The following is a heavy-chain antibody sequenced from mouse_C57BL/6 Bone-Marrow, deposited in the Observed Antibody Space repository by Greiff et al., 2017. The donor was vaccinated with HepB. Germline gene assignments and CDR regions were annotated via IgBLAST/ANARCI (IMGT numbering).Heavy chain of an antibody. Sequence: EVKLVESGGGLVQPGGSLKLSCAASGFTFSDYYMYWVRQTPEKRLEWVAYISNGGGSTYYPDTVKGRFTISRDNAKNTLYLQMSRLKSEDTAMYYCARGYYYYYAMDYWGQGTSVTVSS. V-gene: IGHV5-12*01. J-gene: IGHJ4*01. D-gene: IGHD1-1*01. CDR2: ISNGGGST. CDR3: ARGYYYYYAMDY. CDR1: GFTFSDYY.